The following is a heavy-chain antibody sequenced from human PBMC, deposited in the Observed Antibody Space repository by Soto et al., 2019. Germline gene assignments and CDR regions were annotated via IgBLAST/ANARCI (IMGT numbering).Heavy chain of an antibody. J-gene: IGHJ6*02. D-gene: IGHD3-9*01. CDR2: IIVSGTMR. CDR3: ATAGLTGTV. CDR1: GFTFSSYA. V-gene: IGHV3-48*03. Sequence: QLVESGGGSVQPGRSLRLSCAPSGFTFSSYAMNWVGQAPGKGLEWVSIIIVSGTMRFYADAVKGRFTISRDNTKKILYLQMNSLRAEDTALYYCATAGLTGTVWGQGTTVTVSS.